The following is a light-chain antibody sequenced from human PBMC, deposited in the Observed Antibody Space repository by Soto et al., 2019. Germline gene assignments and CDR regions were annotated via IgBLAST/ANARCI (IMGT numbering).Light chain of an antibody. J-gene: IGKJ1*01. V-gene: IGKV1-5*03. CDR3: QQYNSYST. Sequence: DIQMTQSPSTLSASVGDRVTIICRASQSISGWLAWYQQKPGKAPNLLIYKASSLESGVPSRFSGSGSGTEFTLTISSLQPDDFATYYCQQYNSYSTFGQGTKVEI. CDR2: KAS. CDR1: QSISGW.